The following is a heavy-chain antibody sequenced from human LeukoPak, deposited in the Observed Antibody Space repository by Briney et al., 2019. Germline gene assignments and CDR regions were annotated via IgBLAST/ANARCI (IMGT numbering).Heavy chain of an antibody. CDR3: ATFGEGAFDI. Sequence: GASVKVSCKASGYTFTSYGISWVRQAPGQGLEWMGWISAYNGNTNYAQKLQGRVTMTEDTSTDTAYMELSSLRSEDTAVYYCATFGEGAFDIWGQGTMVTVTS. CDR1: GYTFTSYG. J-gene: IGHJ3*02. D-gene: IGHD3-10*01. V-gene: IGHV1-18*01. CDR2: ISAYNGNT.